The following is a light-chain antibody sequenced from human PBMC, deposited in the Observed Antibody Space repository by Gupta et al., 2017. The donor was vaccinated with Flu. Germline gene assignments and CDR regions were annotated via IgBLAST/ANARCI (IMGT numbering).Light chain of an antibody. J-gene: IGLJ1*01. CDR1: SSDVGNFNF. CDR3: SSYTTSGTLPWV. Sequence: QSALTQPASVSGSPGQSITISCTGTSSDVGNFNFVSWYQHHPGKAPKVIIYDVNNRPSGVSNRFSGSKSGNTASLTISGLQAEDEAAYYCSSYTTSGTLPWVFGTGTEVTVV. V-gene: IGLV2-14*03. CDR2: DVN.